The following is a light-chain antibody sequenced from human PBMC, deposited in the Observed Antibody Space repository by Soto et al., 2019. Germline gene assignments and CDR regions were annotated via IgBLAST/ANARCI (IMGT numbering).Light chain of an antibody. CDR3: SSDVSGYSLGV. CDR1: SSDIGIYKY. Sequence: QSALTQPASVSGSPGQSIAISCTGSSSDIGIYKYVSWYQQHPGKAPKLLIYEVSTRPSGISSRFSGSKSGNTASLTISGLQPEDEADYYCSSDVSGYSLGVFGGGTKVTVL. CDR2: EVS. J-gene: IGLJ3*02. V-gene: IGLV2-14*01.